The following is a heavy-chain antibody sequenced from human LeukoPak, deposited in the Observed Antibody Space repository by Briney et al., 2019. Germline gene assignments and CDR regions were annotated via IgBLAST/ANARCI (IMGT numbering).Heavy chain of an antibody. V-gene: IGHV4-61*02. Sequence: KPSQTLSLTCTVSGGSISSGSYYWSWIRQPAGKGLEWIGRIYTSGSTNYNPSLKSRVTISVDTSKNQFSLKLSSVTAADTAVYYCARDRIVVVPAAMGGYYYYYYTDVWGKGTTVTISS. D-gene: IGHD2-2*01. CDR2: IYTSGST. CDR3: ARDRIVVVPAAMGGYYYYYYTDV. J-gene: IGHJ6*03. CDR1: GGSISSGSYY.